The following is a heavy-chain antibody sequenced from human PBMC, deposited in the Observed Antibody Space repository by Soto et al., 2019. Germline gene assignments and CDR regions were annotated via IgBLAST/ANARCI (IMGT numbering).Heavy chain of an antibody. CDR3: ARALQYQNWFDP. D-gene: IGHD4-4*01. V-gene: IGHV3-33*01. Sequence: QVQLVESGGGVVQPGRSLRLSCAASGFTFSSYGMHWVRQAPGKGLEWVAVIWYDGSNKYYADSVKGRFTISRDNSKNTLYLQMNSRRAEDTAVYYCARALQYQNWFDPWGQGTLVTVSS. CDR1: GFTFSSYG. CDR2: IWYDGSNK. J-gene: IGHJ5*02.